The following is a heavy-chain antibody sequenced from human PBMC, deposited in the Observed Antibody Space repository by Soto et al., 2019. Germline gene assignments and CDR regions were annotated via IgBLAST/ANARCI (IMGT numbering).Heavy chain of an antibody. V-gene: IGHV4-34*01. J-gene: IGHJ4*02. CDR2: INHSGST. CDR3: ARKRGTPDTVTTGGYYFDY. CDR1: GGSFSGYY. D-gene: IGHD4-17*01. Sequence: QVQLQQWGAGLLKPSETLSLTCAVYGGSFSGYYWSWIRQPPGKGLEWIGEINHSGSTNYNPSLKSRVTTPVERSKNQFSLKLSSVTAADTAVYYCARKRGTPDTVTTGGYYFDYWGQGTLVTVSS.